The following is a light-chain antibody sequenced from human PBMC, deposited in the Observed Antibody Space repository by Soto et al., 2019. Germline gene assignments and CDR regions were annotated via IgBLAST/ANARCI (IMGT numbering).Light chain of an antibody. CDR3: QPYNSYSRT. J-gene: IGKJ1*01. Sequence: IHVTQSPSSVSASVGDIFTITCRASQTIRSWLDWYQNKPGKAPKLLIFKASTLETGVPSRLRGRGYETEFTLTISSLKHDDSATYYCQPYNSYSRTFGHGTKVDIK. CDR2: KAS. V-gene: IGKV1-5*03. CDR1: QTIRSW.